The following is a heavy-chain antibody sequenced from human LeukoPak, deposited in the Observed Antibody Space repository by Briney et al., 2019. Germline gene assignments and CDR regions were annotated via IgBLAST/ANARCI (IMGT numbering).Heavy chain of an antibody. V-gene: IGHV4-4*07. J-gene: IGHJ4*02. Sequence: SETLSDTCLFSVCSIIRYHWRSIRPPAGKGLEWIGRIYTSGSTNYNPSIKSRVTISVDTSKNQFSLKLSSVTAADTAVYYCAREDTVVRTPDYWGQGTLVTVSS. D-gene: IGHD4-23*01. CDR1: VCSIIRYH. CDR3: AREDTVVRTPDY. CDR2: IYTSGST.